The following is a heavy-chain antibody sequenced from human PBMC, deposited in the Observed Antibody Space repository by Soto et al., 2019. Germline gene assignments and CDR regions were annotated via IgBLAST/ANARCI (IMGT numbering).Heavy chain of an antibody. CDR2: IYYSGST. Sequence: PSETLSLTCTVSGGSISSGGYYWSWIRQHPGKGLEWIGYIYYSGSTYYNPSLKSRVTISVDTSKNQFSLKLSSVTAADTAVYYCARGGYYDSSGPRRNDAFDIWGQGTMVTVSS. CDR3: ARGGYYDSSGPRRNDAFDI. J-gene: IGHJ3*02. D-gene: IGHD3-22*01. V-gene: IGHV4-31*03. CDR1: GGSISSGGYY.